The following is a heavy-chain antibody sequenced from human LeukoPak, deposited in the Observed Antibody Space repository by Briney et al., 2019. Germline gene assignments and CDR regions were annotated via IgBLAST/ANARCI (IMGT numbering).Heavy chain of an antibody. CDR2: IKQDGSEK. D-gene: IGHD3-22*01. J-gene: IGHJ4*02. Sequence: GGSLRLSCAASGFTFSSYWMSWVRQAPGKGLEWVANIKQDGSEKYYVDSVRGRFTISRDNAKNSLYLQMNSLRAEDTAVCYCAAGGRGYYDSSGYLRGWGQGTLVTVSS. CDR3: AAGGRGYYDSSGYLRG. V-gene: IGHV3-7*01. CDR1: GFTFSSYW.